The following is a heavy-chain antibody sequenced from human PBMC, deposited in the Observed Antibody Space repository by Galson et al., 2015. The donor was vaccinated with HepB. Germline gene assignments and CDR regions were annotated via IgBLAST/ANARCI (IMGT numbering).Heavy chain of an antibody. Sequence: SVKVSCKASGGTFSSYAISWVRQAPGQGLEWMGRIIPILGIANYAQKFQGRVTITADKSTTTAYMELNSLRSEDTAVYYCARVPHYYGSGVLHYWGQGTLVTVSA. V-gene: IGHV1-69*04. CDR2: IIPILGIA. D-gene: IGHD3-10*01. CDR3: ARVPHYYGSGVLHY. CDR1: GGTFSSYA. J-gene: IGHJ4*02.